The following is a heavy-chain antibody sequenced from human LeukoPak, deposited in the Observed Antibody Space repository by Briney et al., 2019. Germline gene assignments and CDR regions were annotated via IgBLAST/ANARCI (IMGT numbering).Heavy chain of an antibody. J-gene: IGHJ4*02. D-gene: IGHD2-2*01. CDR2: IKQDGSEE. CDR1: GFTFSNCW. Sequence: GGSLRLSCAASGFTFSNCWMSWVRQAPGKGLEWVANIKQDGSEEYYVDSVKGRFTISRVNAESSLFLQMNSLRVEDTAVYYCARGPLGYCSVTSCQFDYWGQGTLVTVSS. V-gene: IGHV3-7*01. CDR3: ARGPLGYCSVTSCQFDY.